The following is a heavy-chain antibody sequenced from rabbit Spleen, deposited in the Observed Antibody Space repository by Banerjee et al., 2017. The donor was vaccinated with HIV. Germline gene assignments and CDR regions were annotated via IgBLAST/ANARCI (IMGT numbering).Heavy chain of an antibody. V-gene: IGHV1S40*01. CDR1: GFSLSGSYH. Sequence: QSLEESGGDLVKPGASLTLTCKASGFSLSGSYHICWVRQAPGKRPEWIACIAVGGSGTTYYASWAKGRFTISKTSSTTVTLQMTSLTAADTATYFCARDSGSSFSTYGMDLWGPGTLVTVS. D-gene: IGHD8-1*01. J-gene: IGHJ6*01. CDR2: IAVGGSGTT. CDR3: ARDSGSSFSTYGMDL.